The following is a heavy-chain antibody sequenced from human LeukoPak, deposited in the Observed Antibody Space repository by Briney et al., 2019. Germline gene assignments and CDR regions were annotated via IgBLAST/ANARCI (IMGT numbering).Heavy chain of an antibody. V-gene: IGHV4-59*01. CDR3: AREYYYDSSGYYPLDYFDY. CDR2: IYYSGST. J-gene: IGHJ4*02. Sequence: PSETLSLTCTVSGGSISSYYWSWIRQPPGKGLEWIGYIYYSGSTNYNPSLKSRVTISVDTSKNQFSLKLSSVTAADTAVYYCAREYYYDSSGYYPLDYFDYWGQGTLVTVSS. D-gene: IGHD3-22*01. CDR1: GGSISSYY.